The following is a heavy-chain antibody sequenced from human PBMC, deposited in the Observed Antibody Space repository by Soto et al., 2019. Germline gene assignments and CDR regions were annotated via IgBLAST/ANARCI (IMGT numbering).Heavy chain of an antibody. CDR3: AREYGDYVGDFDI. V-gene: IGHV3-7*01. CDR2: IKQDGSEK. D-gene: IGHD4-17*01. Sequence: GGSLRLSCAASGFTFSSYWMSRVRQAPGKGLEWVANIKQDGSEKYYVDSVKGRFTISRDNAKNSLYLQMNSLRAEDTAVYYCAREYGDYVGDFDIWGQGTMVTVS. CDR1: GFTFSSYW. J-gene: IGHJ3*02.